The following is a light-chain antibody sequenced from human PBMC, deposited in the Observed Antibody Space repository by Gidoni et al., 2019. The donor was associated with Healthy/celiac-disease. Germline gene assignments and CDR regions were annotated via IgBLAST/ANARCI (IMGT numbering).Light chain of an antibody. Sequence: SSELTQDTAVSVALGQTVRITCQGDSLRIYYASWYQQKPGQAPVLVIYGKNNRPSGIPDRFSGSISGNTASLTITGAQAEYEADYYCNSRDSSGNHLVFGGGTKLTVL. CDR1: SLRIYY. CDR3: NSRDSSGNHLV. V-gene: IGLV3-19*01. CDR2: GKN. J-gene: IGLJ2*01.